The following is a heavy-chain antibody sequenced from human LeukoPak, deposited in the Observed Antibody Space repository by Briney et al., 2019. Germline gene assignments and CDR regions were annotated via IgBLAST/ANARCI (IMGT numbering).Heavy chain of an antibody. Sequence: PSETLSLTCTVSGGSISSYYWSWIRQPAGKGLEWIGRIYTSGSTNYNPSLKSRVTISVDTSKNQFSLKLSSVTAADTAVHYCARTNKSGSYNNWGQGTLVTVSS. V-gene: IGHV4-4*07. D-gene: IGHD3-10*01. CDR3: ARTNKSGSYNN. J-gene: IGHJ4*02. CDR1: GGSISSYY. CDR2: IYTSGST.